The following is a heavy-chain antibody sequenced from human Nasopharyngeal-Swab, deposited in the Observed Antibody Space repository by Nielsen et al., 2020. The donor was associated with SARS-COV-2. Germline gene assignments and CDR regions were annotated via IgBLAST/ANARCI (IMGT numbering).Heavy chain of an antibody. CDR2: ITAEGGST. CDR1: GFNFDDYA. Sequence: GEALKISWAASGFNFDDYAMHWVSQAPGKGLEWVPFITAEGGSTYYADSVKGRFTISRDNSKNSVSLQMNNSRTEDTAFYYCAKSIGELLSPFDSWGQGTLVTVSS. D-gene: IGHD1-26*01. V-gene: IGHV3-43*02. CDR3: AKSIGELLSPFDS. J-gene: IGHJ4*02.